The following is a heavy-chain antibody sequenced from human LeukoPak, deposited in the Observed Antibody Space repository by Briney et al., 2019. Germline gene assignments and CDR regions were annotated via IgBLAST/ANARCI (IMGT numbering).Heavy chain of an antibody. CDR3: VRGWWGTDYGWTNWFDP. CDR2: INSNGGST. V-gene: IGHV1-46*01. D-gene: IGHD4-17*01. J-gene: IGHJ5*02. Sequence: ASVKVSCKASGYTFTSYYMNWVRQAPGQGLEWMGKINSNGGSTNYAQKFQGKVTMTRDTSTSTVYMELSSLRSEDTAVYYCVRGWWGTDYGWTNWFDPWGQGTLVTVSS. CDR1: GYTFTSYY.